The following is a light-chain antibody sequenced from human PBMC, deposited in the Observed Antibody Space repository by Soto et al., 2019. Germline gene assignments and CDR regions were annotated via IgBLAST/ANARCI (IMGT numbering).Light chain of an antibody. J-gene: IGKJ5*01. CDR2: DAS. CDR1: QSVNNNY. Sequence: PGESAPLSCGASQSVNNNYLSGYKQKPGLAPRLLIYDASRRATAIPDRFSGIGSGTDFTLTISRLEPEDFAVYYCQQYVSSPTFGQGTRLE. V-gene: IGKV3D-20*01. CDR3: QQYVSSPT.